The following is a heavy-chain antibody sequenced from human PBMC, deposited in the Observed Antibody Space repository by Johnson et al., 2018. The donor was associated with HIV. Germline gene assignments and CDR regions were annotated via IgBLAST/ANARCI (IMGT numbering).Heavy chain of an antibody. CDR2: IKSKTDGGTT. V-gene: IGHV3-15*01. CDR1: GFTFSNAW. J-gene: IGHJ3*02. Sequence: VQLVESGGGLVKPGGSLRLSCAASGFTFSNAWMSWVGQAPGKGLEWVGRIKSKTDGGTTDYDAPVKGRFTISRDDSKNTLYLQMNSLKTEDTAVYYCTTWPYYYDTSEDAFDIWGQGTMVTVSS. CDR3: TTWPYYYDTSEDAFDI. D-gene: IGHD3-22*01.